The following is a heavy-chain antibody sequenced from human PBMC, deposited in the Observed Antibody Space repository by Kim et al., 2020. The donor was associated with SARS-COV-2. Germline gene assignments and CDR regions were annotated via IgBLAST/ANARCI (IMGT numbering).Heavy chain of an antibody. CDR1: GGSFSGFR. CDR3: ARYAYTSSSGWFDP. CDR2: INHSGSA. J-gene: IGHJ5*02. Sequence: SETLSLTCAVFGGSFSGFRWSWIRQPPGKGLEWIGEINHSGSANYNPSLKSRVTMSVDTAKSQFSLKLSSVTAADTAVYYWARYAYTSSSGWFDPWGQGILVTVSS. V-gene: IGHV4-34*01. D-gene: IGHD6-6*01.